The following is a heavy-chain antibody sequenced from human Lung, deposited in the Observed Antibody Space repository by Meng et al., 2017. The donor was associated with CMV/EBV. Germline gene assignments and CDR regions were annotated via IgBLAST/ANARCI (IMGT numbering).Heavy chain of an antibody. V-gene: IGHV3-11*04. CDR2: ISSTGSSI. D-gene: IGHD6-6*01. CDR3: ARDPRPGAYYFGMDV. J-gene: IGHJ6*02. CDR1: GFSFSDYY. Sequence: GESLKISCAASGFSFSDYYMSWIRQAPGKGLEWVSYISSTGSSIYYADSVKGRFTISRDNAKNSLYLQMNSLRAEDTAMYYCARDPRPGAYYFGMDVWGQGTXVTVSS.